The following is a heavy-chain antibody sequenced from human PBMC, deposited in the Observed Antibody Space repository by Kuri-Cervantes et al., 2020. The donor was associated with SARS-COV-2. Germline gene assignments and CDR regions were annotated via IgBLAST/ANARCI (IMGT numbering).Heavy chain of an antibody. CDR1: GGSFSGYY. CDR3: ARGRGALGYCSSTSCYRGWYFDY. CDR2: INHSGST. D-gene: IGHD2-2*01. V-gene: IGHV4-34*01. J-gene: IGHJ4*02. Sequence: GSLRLSCAVYGGSFSGYYWSWIRQPPGKGLEWIGEINHSGSTDYNPSLKSRVTISVDTSKNRFSLKLSSVTAADTAVYYCARGRGALGYCSSTSCYRGWYFDYWGQGTLVTVSS.